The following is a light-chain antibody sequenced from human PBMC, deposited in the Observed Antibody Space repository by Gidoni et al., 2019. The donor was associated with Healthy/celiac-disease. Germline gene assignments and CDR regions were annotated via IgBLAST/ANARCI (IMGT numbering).Light chain of an antibody. CDR1: QSISSY. CDR2: AAS. CDR3: QQSDSTLSLT. Sequence: DIQMTQSPSSLSASEGDRVTSTCRASQSISSYLNWYQQKPGTAPKLLLYAASSLQSGVPSRFSGSGSGTDFTLTISSLQPEDFATYYCQQSDSTLSLTFGGGTKVEIK. V-gene: IGKV1-39*01. J-gene: IGKJ4*01.